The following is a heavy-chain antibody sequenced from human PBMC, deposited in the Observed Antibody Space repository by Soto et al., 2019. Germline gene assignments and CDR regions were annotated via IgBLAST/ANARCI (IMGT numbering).Heavy chain of an antibody. D-gene: IGHD3-16*01. J-gene: IGHJ5*02. CDR3: AKSTGLTWFDP. CDR1: GVSMSSHY. Sequence: LVMLSDSWSIFGVSMSSHYWRWIRQPPGKGLEWIGNIYYTGLTNYNPSLKSRVTISLDRSKTQFSLKLSSVTAAVTAEYFCAKSTGLTWFDPCGPGTL. CDR2: IYYTGLT. V-gene: IGHV4-59*11.